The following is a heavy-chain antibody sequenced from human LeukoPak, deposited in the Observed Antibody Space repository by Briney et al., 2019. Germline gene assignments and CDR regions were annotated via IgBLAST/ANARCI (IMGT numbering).Heavy chain of an antibody. CDR1: GGSISGYY. J-gene: IGHJ4*02. V-gene: IGHV4-59*08. CDR2: IYYRGTS. CDR3: ARHYCSGGNCYYFDH. Sequence: PSEPLSPTCTVSGGSISGYYWSWIRQPPGQGLEWIGFIYYRGTSKYNPSLMSRVTMSVDTSKNQVSLKLSSVTAADTAVYYCARHYCSGGNCYYFDHWGQGTLVTVPS. D-gene: IGHD2-15*01.